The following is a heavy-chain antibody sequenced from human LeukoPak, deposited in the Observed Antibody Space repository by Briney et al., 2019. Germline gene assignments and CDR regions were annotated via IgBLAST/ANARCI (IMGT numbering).Heavy chain of an antibody. V-gene: IGHV3-53*01. CDR1: GFTVSSNY. J-gene: IGHJ4*02. CDR2: IYSGGST. Sequence: GGSLRPSCAASGFTVSSNYMSWVRQAPGKGLEWVSVIYSGGSTYYADSVKGRFTISRDNSKNTLYLQMNSLRAEDTAVYYCARDRTGFFDYWGQGTLVTVSS. D-gene: IGHD1-1*01. CDR3: ARDRTGFFDY.